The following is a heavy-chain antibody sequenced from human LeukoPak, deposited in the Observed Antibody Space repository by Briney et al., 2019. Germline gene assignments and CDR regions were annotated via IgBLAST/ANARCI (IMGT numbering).Heavy chain of an antibody. CDR2: INPNSGGT. CDR1: GYTFTGYY. Sequence: ASVKVSCKASGYTFTGYYMHWVRQAPGQGLEWMGWINPNSGGTNYAQKFQGRFTMTRDTSISTAYMELSRLRSDDTAVYYCARDGGGYSCGYDYYYYGMDVWGQGTTVTVSS. J-gene: IGHJ6*02. V-gene: IGHV1-2*02. D-gene: IGHD5-18*01. CDR3: ARDGGGYSCGYDYYYYGMDV.